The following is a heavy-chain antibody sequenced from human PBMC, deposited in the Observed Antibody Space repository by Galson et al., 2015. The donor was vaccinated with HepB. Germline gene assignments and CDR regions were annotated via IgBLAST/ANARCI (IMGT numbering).Heavy chain of an antibody. CDR3: ARDPGYSSSSGYFDL. CDR2: IWYDGSNK. J-gene: IGHJ2*01. CDR1: GFPFSSYG. V-gene: IGHV3-33*01. Sequence: LSCAASGFPFSSYGMHWVRQAPGKGLEWVAVIWYDGSNKYYADSVKGRFTISRDNSKNTLYLQMNSLRAEDTAVYYCARDPGYSSSSGYFDLWGRGTLVTVSS. D-gene: IGHD6-6*01.